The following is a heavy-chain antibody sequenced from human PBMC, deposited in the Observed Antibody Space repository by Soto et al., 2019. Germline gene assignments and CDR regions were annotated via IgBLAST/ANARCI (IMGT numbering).Heavy chain of an antibody. D-gene: IGHD3-9*01. J-gene: IGHJ6*02. CDR1: GGSVRSGSYY. V-gene: IGHV4-61*01. Sequence: PSETLSLTCTVSGGSVRSGSYYWSWIRQPPGKGLEWIGYIYYSGSTNYNPSLKSRITMSVDTSKNQFSLKLSSVSAADTAVYYCARVLRDFDWLYMGGDFYYYGMDVWGQGTTVTVSS. CDR2: IYYSGST. CDR3: ARVLRDFDWLYMGGDFYYYGMDV.